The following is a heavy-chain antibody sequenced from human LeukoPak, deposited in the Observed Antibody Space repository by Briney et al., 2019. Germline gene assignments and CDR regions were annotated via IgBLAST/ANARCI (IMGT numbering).Heavy chain of an antibody. J-gene: IGHJ5*02. D-gene: IGHD3-3*01. V-gene: IGHV1-24*01. CDR3: ATVRRDFWSGYAWFDP. CDR2: FDPEDGET. Sequence: ASVEVSCKVSGYTLTELSMHWVRQAPGKGLEWMGGFDPEDGETIYAQKFQGRVTMTEDTSTDTAYMELSSLRSEDTAVYYCATVRRDFWSGYAWFDPWGQGTLVTVSS. CDR1: GYTLTELS.